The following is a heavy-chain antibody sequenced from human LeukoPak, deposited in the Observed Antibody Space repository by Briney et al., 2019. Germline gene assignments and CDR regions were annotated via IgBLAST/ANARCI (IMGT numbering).Heavy chain of an antibody. CDR3: AKIGLDIPSCDY. J-gene: IGHJ4*02. CDR2: TSFDGATT. Sequence: PGGSLRLSCAASGFTFRSYAMSWVRQAPGKGLEWVSATSFDGATTYYADSVKGRFTTSRDNSKNTLYLQMNSLRAGDTAVYYCAKIGLDIPSCDYWGQGTLVTVSS. V-gene: IGHV3-23*01. D-gene: IGHD2-21*01. CDR1: GFTFRSYA.